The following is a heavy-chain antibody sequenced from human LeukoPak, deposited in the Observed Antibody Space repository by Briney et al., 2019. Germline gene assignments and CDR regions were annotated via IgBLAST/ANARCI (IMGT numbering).Heavy chain of an antibody. D-gene: IGHD3-10*01. CDR1: GYIFTSVW. J-gene: IGHJ4*02. V-gene: IGHV5-51*01. CDR3: ARRGVGVFTDH. CDR2: IYPHNSQT. Sequence: GESLQISCKTSGYIFTSVWIGWVRQKPGKGLEWVALIYPHNSQTIYSPSSEGQVTISADKSISTACLQWNSLKASDTAMYYCARRGVGVFTDHWGPGTLVTVSS.